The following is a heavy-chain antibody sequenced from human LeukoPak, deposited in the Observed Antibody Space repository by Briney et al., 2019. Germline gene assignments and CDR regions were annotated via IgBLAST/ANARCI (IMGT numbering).Heavy chain of an antibody. CDR3: ATERSGGTWFDP. CDR1: GYTFTTYH. CDR2: IDTSDGNT. Sequence: ASVKVSCKASGYTFTTYHMHWVRQAPGQGLEWVGMIDTSDGNTNYAQKFLDRVTMTRGTSTSTVYMELSGLRSYDTAVYYCATERSGGTWFDPWGQGTPVTVSS. D-gene: IGHD2-15*01. J-gene: IGHJ5*02. V-gene: IGHV1-46*01.